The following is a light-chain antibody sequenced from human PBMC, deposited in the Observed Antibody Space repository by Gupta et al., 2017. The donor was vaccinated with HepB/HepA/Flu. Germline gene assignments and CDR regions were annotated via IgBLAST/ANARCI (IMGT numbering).Light chain of an antibody. CDR2: DAS. CDR1: QSVSNN. Sequence: EIVMTQSPATLSVSPGETATLSCRASQSVSNNLAWYQQKPGQAPRLLIYDASTRATGIPARFSGRGSGTEFTLTISSLQSEDFAVYFCQHYNNWMYTFGQGTKLEIK. V-gene: IGKV3-15*01. CDR3: QHYNNWMYT. J-gene: IGKJ2*01.